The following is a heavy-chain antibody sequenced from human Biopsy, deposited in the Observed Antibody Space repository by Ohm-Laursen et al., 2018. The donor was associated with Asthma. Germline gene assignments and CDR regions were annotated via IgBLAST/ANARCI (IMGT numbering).Heavy chain of an antibody. Sequence: SETLSLTCAVSGGSMTPTSHYWAWIRQAPGKGLEWIGYISYGGKTSYNPPLKNRVTISRDKSKNQFSLRRTSVTAADTAVYFCARRITIFGVVQKDHGMDAWGQGTTVIVSS. V-gene: IGHV4-39*01. CDR1: GGSMTPTSHY. D-gene: IGHD3-3*01. CDR3: ARRITIFGVVQKDHGMDA. CDR2: ISYGGKT. J-gene: IGHJ6*02.